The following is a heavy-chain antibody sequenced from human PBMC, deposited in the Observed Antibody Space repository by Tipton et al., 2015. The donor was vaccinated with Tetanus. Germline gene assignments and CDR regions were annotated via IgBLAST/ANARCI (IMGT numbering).Heavy chain of an antibody. CDR3: ARGSCGGRVCYRGGNGFGP. Sequence: TLSLTCTVSGGSIRSDYWSWIRQPPGKGLEWIGSVYDDRDFGSTNSNLSLKSRVTISLDTSKNQLSLKSGSAAAADTAVYYCARGSCGGRVCYRGGNGFGPWGQGSLVTVSS. V-gene: IGHV4-59*01. CDR2: VYDDRDFGST. D-gene: IGHD2-15*01. J-gene: IGHJ5*02. CDR1: GGSIRSDY.